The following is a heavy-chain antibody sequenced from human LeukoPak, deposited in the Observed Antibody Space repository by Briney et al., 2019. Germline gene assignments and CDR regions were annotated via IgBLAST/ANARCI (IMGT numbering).Heavy chain of an antibody. J-gene: IGHJ4*02. CDR3: ARGLEYNSDYGDF. CDR2: IWFDGSNK. Sequence: GRSLRLSCAASGFTFSTYAMHWVRQAPGQGLEWVALIWFDGSNKYYADSVKGRFTISRDNSKNTLYLQMNSLRPEDTAIYYCARGLEYNSDYGDFWGQGTLVTVSS. CDR1: GFTFSTYA. D-gene: IGHD3-16*01. V-gene: IGHV3-33*08.